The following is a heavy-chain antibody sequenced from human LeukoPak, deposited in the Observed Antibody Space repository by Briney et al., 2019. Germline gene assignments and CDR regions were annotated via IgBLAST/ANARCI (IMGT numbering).Heavy chain of an antibody. CDR1: GFTVSSNY. V-gene: IGHV3-66*01. Sequence: GGSLRLSCAASGFTVSSNYMSWVRQAPGKGLEWVSVIYSGGSTYYADSVKGRFTISRDNSKNTLYLQMNSLRAEDTAVYYCAQRGDRSSPFDYWGQGTLVTVSS. CDR2: IYSGGST. D-gene: IGHD6-6*01. CDR3: AQRGDRSSPFDY. J-gene: IGHJ4*02.